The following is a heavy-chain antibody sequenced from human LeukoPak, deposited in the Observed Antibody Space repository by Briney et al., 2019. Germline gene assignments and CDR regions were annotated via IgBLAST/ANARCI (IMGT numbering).Heavy chain of an antibody. D-gene: IGHD4-23*01. CDR3: AKDSVGTGGDYFDY. CDR1: GFTFSSYG. J-gene: IGHJ4*02. V-gene: IGHV3-30*18. Sequence: GGSLRLSCAASGFTFSSYGMHWVRQAPGKGLEWEAVISYDGSNKYYADSVKGRFTISRDNSKNTLYLQMNSLRAEDTAVYYCAKDSVGTGGDYFDYWGQGTLVTVSS. CDR2: ISYDGSNK.